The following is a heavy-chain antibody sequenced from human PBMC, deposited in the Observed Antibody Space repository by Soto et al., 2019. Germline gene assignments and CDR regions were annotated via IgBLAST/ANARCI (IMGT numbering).Heavy chain of an antibody. V-gene: IGHV5-51*01. Sequence: GESLKISCKGSGYSFASSCIAWVRQVPGKDLELMGIIFPGDSDTRYSPSFQGQVTISADKSISTAYLQWSSLKASDTAMYYCARGGAFDAWGQGTMVTVSS. CDR3: ARGGAFDA. CDR2: IFPGDSDT. J-gene: IGHJ3*01. D-gene: IGHD2-15*01. CDR1: GYSFASSC.